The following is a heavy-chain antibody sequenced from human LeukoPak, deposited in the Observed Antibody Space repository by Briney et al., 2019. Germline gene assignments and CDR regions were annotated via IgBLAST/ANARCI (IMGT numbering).Heavy chain of an antibody. D-gene: IGHD3-10*01. CDR1: GGSISSGSYY. CDR3: ARETYYYGSGSHQYYYYYMDV. J-gene: IGHJ6*03. Sequence: SETLSLTCTVSGGSISSGSYYWSWIRQPAGKGLEWIGRIYTSGSTNYNPSLKSRVTMSVDTSKNQFSLKLSSVTAADTAVYYCARETYYYGSGSHQYYYYYMDVWGKGTTVTISS. CDR2: IYTSGST. V-gene: IGHV4-61*02.